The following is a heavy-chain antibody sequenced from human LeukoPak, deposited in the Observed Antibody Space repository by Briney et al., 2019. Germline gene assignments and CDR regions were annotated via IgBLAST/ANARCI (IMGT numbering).Heavy chain of an antibody. CDR1: GYTFTSYG. J-gene: IGHJ4*02. CDR3: VRVRPDHYCGGDCYYPY. D-gene: IGHD2-21*02. CDR2: ISAYNGNT. V-gene: IGHV1-18*01. Sequence: GASVKVSCKASGYTFTSYGISWVRQAPGQGLEWMGWISAYNGNTNSAQKFQGRVTMTTDTSTSTAYMELRSLRSDDTAVYYCVRVRPDHYCGGDCYYPYWGQGTLVTVSS.